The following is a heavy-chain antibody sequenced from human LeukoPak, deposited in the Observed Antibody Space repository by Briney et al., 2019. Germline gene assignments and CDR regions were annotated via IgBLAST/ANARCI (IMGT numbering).Heavy chain of an antibody. V-gene: IGHV1-18*01. J-gene: IGHJ4*02. CDR2: ISAYNGNT. CDR3: ARGVDPKQLVQLDY. Sequence: ASVKASCKASGYTFTSYGISWVRQAPGQGLEWMGWISAYNGNTNYAQKLQGRVTMTTDTSTSTAYMELRSLRSDDTAVYYCARGVDPKQLVQLDYWGQGTLVTVSS. D-gene: IGHD6-6*01. CDR1: GYTFTSYG.